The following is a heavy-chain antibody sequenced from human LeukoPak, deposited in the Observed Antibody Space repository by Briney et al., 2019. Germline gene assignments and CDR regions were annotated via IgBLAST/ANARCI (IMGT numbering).Heavy chain of an antibody. CDR2: INPNSGGT. CDR1: GYTFTGYY. CDR3: AREETRSLLAYCGGDCYAREYYFDY. J-gene: IGHJ4*02. Sequence: ASVKVSCKASGYTFTGYYMHWVRQAPGQRLGWMGWINPNSGGTNYAQKFQGRVTMTRDTSISTAYMELSRLRSDDTAVYYCAREETRSLLAYCGGDCYAREYYFDYWGQGTLVTVSS. V-gene: IGHV1-2*02. D-gene: IGHD2-21*02.